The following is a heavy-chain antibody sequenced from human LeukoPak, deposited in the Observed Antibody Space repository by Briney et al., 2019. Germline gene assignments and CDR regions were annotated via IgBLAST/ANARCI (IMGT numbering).Heavy chain of an antibody. Sequence: GGSLRLSCAASGFTFSSYAMHWVRQAPGKGLEWAAVISYDGSNKYYADSVKGRFTISRDNSKNTLYLQMNSLRAEDTAVYYCARSYDSSGYEARLGYYYYGMDVWGQGTTVTVSS. CDR1: GFTFSSYA. CDR3: ARSYDSSGYEARLGYYYYGMDV. D-gene: IGHD3-22*01. J-gene: IGHJ6*02. V-gene: IGHV3-30-3*01. CDR2: ISYDGSNK.